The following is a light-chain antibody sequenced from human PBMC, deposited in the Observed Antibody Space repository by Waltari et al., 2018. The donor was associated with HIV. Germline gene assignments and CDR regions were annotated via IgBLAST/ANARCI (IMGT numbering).Light chain of an antibody. CDR1: SSNIGAGYD. CDR3: QSYDSSLSGWV. CDR2: GKN. Sequence: QSVLTQPPSVSGAPGQRVTISCTGSSSNIGAGYDAHWDQQLPGTAPKLVIYGKNNRPSGVPDRFSGSKSCTSASLAITGLQAEDEADYYCQSYDSSLSGWVFGGGTKLTVL. J-gene: IGLJ3*02. V-gene: IGLV1-40*01.